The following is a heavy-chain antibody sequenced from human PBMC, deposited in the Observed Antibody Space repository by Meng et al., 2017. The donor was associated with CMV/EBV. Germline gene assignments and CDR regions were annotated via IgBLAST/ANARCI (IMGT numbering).Heavy chain of an antibody. CDR1: GCPISSYY. D-gene: IGHD6-19*01. CDR2: IYYSGST. Sequence: GSLRLSCTASGCPISSYYWSWIRQPPGKGLEWIGYIYYSGSTNYNPSLKSRVTISVDTSKNQFSLKLSSVTAADTAVYYCARTHTSGWYGPLDIWGQGTMVTVSS. CDR3: ARTHTSGWYGPLDI. V-gene: IGHV4-59*01. J-gene: IGHJ3*02.